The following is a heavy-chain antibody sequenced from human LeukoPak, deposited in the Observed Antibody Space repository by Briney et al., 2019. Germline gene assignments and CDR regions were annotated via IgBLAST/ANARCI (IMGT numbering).Heavy chain of an antibody. V-gene: IGHV1-69*04. CDR3: AGCSGDCYSRAYFDY. CDR1: GGTFSSYA. J-gene: IGHJ4*02. D-gene: IGHD2-21*02. CDR2: IIPILGIA. Sequence: GASVKVSCKASGGTFSSYAISWVRQAPGQGLEWMGRIIPILGIANYAQKFQGRVTITADKSTSTAYMELSSLRSEDTAVYYCAGCSGDCYSRAYFDYWGQGTLVTVSS.